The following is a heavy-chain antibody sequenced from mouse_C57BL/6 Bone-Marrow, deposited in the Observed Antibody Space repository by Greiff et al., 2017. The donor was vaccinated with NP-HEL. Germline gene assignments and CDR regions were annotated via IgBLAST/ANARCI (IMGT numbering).Heavy chain of an antibody. CDR3: ARGITTVVSYWYFDV. CDR2: IYPRSGNT. CDR1: GYTFTSYG. Sequence: VNLVESGAELARPGASVKLSCKASGYTFTSYGISWVKQRTGQGLEWIGEIYPRSGNTYYNEKFKGKATLTADKSSSTAYMELRSLTSEDSAVYFCARGITTVVSYWYFDVWGTGTTVTVSS. J-gene: IGHJ1*03. D-gene: IGHD1-1*01. V-gene: IGHV1-81*01.